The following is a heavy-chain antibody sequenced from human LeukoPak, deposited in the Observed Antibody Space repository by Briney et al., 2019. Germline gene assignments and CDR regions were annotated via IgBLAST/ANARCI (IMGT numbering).Heavy chain of an antibody. CDR1: GGSISSSSYY. D-gene: IGHD3-16*01. CDR2: IYYSGYT. Sequence: SETLSLTCTVSGGSISSSSYYWGWIRQPPGKGLKWIGNIYYSGYTTYSPSLRSRVTISVDTSKNQFSLKLSSVTAADTAVYYCARETSQKGAHYMDVWGKGTTITISS. J-gene: IGHJ6*03. V-gene: IGHV4-61*01. CDR3: ARETSQKGAHYMDV.